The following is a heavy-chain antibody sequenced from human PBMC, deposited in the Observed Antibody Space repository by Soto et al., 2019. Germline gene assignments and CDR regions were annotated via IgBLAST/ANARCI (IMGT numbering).Heavy chain of an antibody. D-gene: IGHD3-3*02. CDR2: IYYSGST. Sequence: SETLSLTCTVSGGSISSSSYYWGWIRQPPGKGLEWIGSIYYSGSTYYNPSLKSRVTISVDTSKNQFSLKLSSVTAADTAVYYCARQLAYATPDAFDIWGQGTMVTVSS. CDR1: GGSISSSSYY. CDR3: ARQLAYATPDAFDI. J-gene: IGHJ3*02. V-gene: IGHV4-39*01.